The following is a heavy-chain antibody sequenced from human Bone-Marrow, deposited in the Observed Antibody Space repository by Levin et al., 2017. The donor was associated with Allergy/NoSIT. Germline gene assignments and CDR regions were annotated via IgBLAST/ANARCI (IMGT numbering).Heavy chain of an antibody. V-gene: IGHV1-2*02. CDR2: INPNTTGT. D-gene: IGHD2-8*01. CDR1: GYTFTGYY. J-gene: IGHJ4*02. Sequence: GESLKISCKTSGYTFTGYYIHWVRQAPGRGLEWMGWINPNTTGTNYAQTFQGRVAMTRDTSISTAYMDLSGLTSDDTAVYYCARGRVSCINYICYTYFDNWGQGTLLTVSS. CDR3: ARGRVSCINYICYTYFDN.